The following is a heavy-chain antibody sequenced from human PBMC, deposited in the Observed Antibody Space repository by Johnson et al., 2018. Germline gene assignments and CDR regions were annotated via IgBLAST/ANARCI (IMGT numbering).Heavy chain of an antibody. CDR2: IIRRSSSI. Sequence: VQLGESGGGLVKPGGSLRLSCAASGFTFSSYSMHWVRQAPGKGLEWVSSIIRRSSSISYADPVQGRFPISRDNAKNSLYLQMNSLRAEDTAVYYCARPVTSYCSSTSCDHYYYMDVGGKGTTVTVSS. D-gene: IGHD2-2*01. CDR3: ARPVTSYCSSTSCDHYYYMDV. J-gene: IGHJ6*03. CDR1: GFTFSSYS. V-gene: IGHV3-21*01.